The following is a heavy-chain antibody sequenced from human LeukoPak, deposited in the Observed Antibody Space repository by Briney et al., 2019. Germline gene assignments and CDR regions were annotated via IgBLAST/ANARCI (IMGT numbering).Heavy chain of an antibody. CDR2: INPNSGGT. D-gene: IGHD2-15*01. CDR3: ARARNYCSGGSCHYFDC. J-gene: IGHJ4*02. V-gene: IGHV1-2*06. Sequence: GASVKVSCKASGYTFTGYYMHWVRQAPGQGLEWMGRINPNSGGTNYAQKFQGRVTMTRDTSISTAYMELSRLRSDDTAVYYCARARNYCSGGSCHYFDCWGQGTLVTVSS. CDR1: GYTFTGYY.